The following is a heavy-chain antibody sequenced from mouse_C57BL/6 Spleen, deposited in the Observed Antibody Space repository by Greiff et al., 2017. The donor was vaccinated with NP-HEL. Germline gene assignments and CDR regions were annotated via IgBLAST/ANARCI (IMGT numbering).Heavy chain of an antibody. CDR2: ISSGSSTI. CDR3: ATYDGYLHY. Sequence: DVQLVESGGGLVKLGGSLKLSCAASGFTFSDYGMHWVRQAPEKGLEWVAYISSGSSTIYYADTVKGRFTISRDNAKNTLFLQMTSLRSEDTAMYYCATYDGYLHYWGQGTTLTVSS. V-gene: IGHV5-17*01. CDR1: GFTFSDYG. J-gene: IGHJ2*01. D-gene: IGHD2-3*01.